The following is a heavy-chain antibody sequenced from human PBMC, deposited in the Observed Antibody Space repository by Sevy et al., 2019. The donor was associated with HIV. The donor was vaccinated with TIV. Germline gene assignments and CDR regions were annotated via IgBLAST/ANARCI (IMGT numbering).Heavy chain of an antibody. Sequence: SETLSLTCTVSGGSISNSAYYWGWIRQPPGKGREWIGNIYYIGNTYYKPSLKSRVTISVDTSMNHFSLKLISVTAADTAVYYCARWTMGITMIQGEFDSWGQGTLVTVSS. CDR1: GGSISNSAYY. CDR2: IYYIGNT. CDR3: ARWTMGITMIQGEFDS. J-gene: IGHJ5*01. D-gene: IGHD3-10*01. V-gene: IGHV4-39*02.